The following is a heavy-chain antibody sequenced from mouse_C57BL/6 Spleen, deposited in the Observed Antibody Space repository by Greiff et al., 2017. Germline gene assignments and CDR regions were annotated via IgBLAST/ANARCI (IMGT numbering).Heavy chain of an antibody. Sequence: EVHLVESGGGLVKPGGSLKLSCAASGFTFSDYGMHWVRQAPEKGLEWVAYISSGSSTIYYADTVKGRFTISRDNDKNTLFLQMTSLRSEDTAMYYCARGITTNLDYWGQGTTLTVSS. V-gene: IGHV5-17*01. J-gene: IGHJ2*01. CDR2: ISSGSSTI. D-gene: IGHD1-1*01. CDR1: GFTFSDYG. CDR3: ARGITTNLDY.